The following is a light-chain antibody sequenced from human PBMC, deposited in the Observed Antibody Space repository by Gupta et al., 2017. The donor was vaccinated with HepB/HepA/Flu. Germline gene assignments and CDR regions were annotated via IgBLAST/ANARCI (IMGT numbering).Light chain of an antibody. V-gene: IGKV1-17*01. CDR3: QQQNTFPFT. CDR2: ETS. J-gene: IGKJ4*01. CDR1: HGITNN. Sequence: DIQMTQSPSSLSASVGDRVTLTCRASHGITNNLGWFQQKPGKAPKRLIYETSTLDCGVPSRFSGSGSDTEFTLTISSLQSEDFGTYYCQQQNTFPFTFGRGTKVDIK.